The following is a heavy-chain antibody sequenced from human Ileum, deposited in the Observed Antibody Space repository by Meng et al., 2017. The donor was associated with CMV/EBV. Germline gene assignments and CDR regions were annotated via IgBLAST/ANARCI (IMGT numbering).Heavy chain of an antibody. CDR1: GGSVNSGRFF. CDR2: MYYSGST. Sequence: SETLSLTCTVSGGSVNSGRFFWSWIRPPPGKGLEWIGYMYYSGSTNSSPSLKSRVTISVDTSKNQFFLKLSPVTAADTAVYYCARGEYDDFLSGYQLKCYGMDVWGPETTVTVSS. D-gene: IGHD3-3*01. CDR3: ARGEYDDFLSGYQLKCYGMDV. J-gene: IGHJ6*01. V-gene: IGHV4-61*01.